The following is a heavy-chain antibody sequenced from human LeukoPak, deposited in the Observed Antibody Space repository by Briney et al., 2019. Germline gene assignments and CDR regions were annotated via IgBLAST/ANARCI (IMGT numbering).Heavy chain of an antibody. J-gene: IGHJ4*02. V-gene: IGHV4-59*12. CDR2: IYYSGST. CDR3: ARGLRGTTVTTAFDY. D-gene: IGHD4-17*01. Sequence: SETLSLTCTVSGGSISSYYWSWIRQPPGKGLEWIGYIYYSGSTNYNPSLKSRVTISVDTSKNQFSLKLSSVTAADTAVYSCARGLRGTTVTTAFDYWGQGTLVTVSS. CDR1: GGSISSYY.